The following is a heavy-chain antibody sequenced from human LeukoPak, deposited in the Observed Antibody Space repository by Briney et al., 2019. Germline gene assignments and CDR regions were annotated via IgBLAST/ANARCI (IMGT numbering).Heavy chain of an antibody. CDR2: IYYTGKT. V-gene: IGHV4-61*03. D-gene: IGHD3-10*01. J-gene: IGHJ4*02. CDR1: GGSISSNSYY. Sequence: SETLSLTCTVSGGSISSNSYYWSWLRQPPGKALEWIGYIYYTGKTYYNPSLEGRVTILVDTSRNHFSVKLSSVTAADTAVYYCARSQNYYGSGDYWSQGTLVTVSS. CDR3: ARSQNYYGSGDY.